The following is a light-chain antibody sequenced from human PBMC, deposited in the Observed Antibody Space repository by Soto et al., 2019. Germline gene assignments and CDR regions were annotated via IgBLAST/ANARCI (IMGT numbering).Light chain of an antibody. CDR3: SSYEGSNTVV. CDR2: EVS. CDR1: SSDIGGYNY. J-gene: IGLJ2*01. Sequence: QSVLTQPPSASGSPGQSVTISCTGTSSDIGGYNYVSWYQQHPGKAPKLIIYEVSKRPSGVPDRFSGSKSGHTASLTVSGLQAEDEADYHCSSYEGSNTVVFGGGTEVTVL. V-gene: IGLV2-8*01.